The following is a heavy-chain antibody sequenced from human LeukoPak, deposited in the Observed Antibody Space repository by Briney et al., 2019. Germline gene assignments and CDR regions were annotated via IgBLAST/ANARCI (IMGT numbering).Heavy chain of an antibody. D-gene: IGHD3-3*01. Sequence: ASVKVSCKASGYTFTSYAMHWVRQAPGQRLEWMGWINAGNGNTKYSQKFQGRVTITADESTSTAYMELSSLRSEDTAVYYCARGLRFLEWLLFYWGQGTLVTVSS. CDR2: INAGNGNT. CDR1: GYTFTSYA. CDR3: ARGLRFLEWLLFY. J-gene: IGHJ4*02. V-gene: IGHV1-3*01.